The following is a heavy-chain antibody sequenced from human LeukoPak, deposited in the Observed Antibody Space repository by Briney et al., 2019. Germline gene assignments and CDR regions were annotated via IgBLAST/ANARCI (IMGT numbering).Heavy chain of an antibody. V-gene: IGHV1-8*03. J-gene: IGHJ5*02. CDR3: ARGRGTYSSGLGTGP. CDR1: GYTFTSYD. Sequence: ASVKVSCKASGYTFTSYDINWVRQATGQGLEWMGWLNPNSGNTGYAQKFQGRVTISRNTSINTAYMELSSLRSEDTAVYYCARGRGTYSSGLGTGPWGQGTLVTVSS. CDR2: LNPNSGNT. D-gene: IGHD6-19*01.